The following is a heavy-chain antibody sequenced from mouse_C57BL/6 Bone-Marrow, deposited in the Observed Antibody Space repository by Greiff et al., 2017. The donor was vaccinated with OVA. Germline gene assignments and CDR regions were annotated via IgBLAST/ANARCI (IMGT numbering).Heavy chain of an antibody. CDR2: IYPGSGST. V-gene: IGHV1-55*01. CDR3: AFITTVVGYYAMDY. J-gene: IGHJ4*01. D-gene: IGHD1-1*01. Sequence: VQLQQPGAELVKPGASVKMSCKASGYTFTSYWITWVKQRPGQGLEWIGDIYPGSGSTNYNEKFKSTATLTVDTSSSTAYMQLSSLTSEDSAVYYCAFITTVVGYYAMDYWGQGTSVTVSS. CDR1: GYTFTSYW.